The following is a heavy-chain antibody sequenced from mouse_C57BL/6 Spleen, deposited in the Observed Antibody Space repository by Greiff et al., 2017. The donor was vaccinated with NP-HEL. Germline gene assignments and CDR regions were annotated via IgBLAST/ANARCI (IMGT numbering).Heavy chain of an antibody. Sequence: QVQLQQSGAELVMPGASVKLSCKASGYTFTSYWMHWVKQRPGQGLEWIGEIDPSDSYTNYNQKFKGKSTLTVDKSSSTAYMQLSSLTSEDSAVYYCARDYGSSYPAWFAYWGQGTLVTVSA. D-gene: IGHD1-1*01. CDR1: GYTFTSYW. CDR3: ARDYGSSYPAWFAY. V-gene: IGHV1-69*01. J-gene: IGHJ3*01. CDR2: IDPSDSYT.